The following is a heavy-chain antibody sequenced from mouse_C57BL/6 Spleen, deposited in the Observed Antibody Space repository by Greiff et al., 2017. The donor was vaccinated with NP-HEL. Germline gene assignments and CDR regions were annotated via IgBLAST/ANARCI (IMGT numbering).Heavy chain of an antibody. D-gene: IGHD1-1*01. V-gene: IGHV1-69*01. CDR3: ARVVIYYYGSSSYWGFDV. J-gene: IGHJ1*03. Sequence: QVQLQQPGAELVMPGASVKLSCKASGYTFTSYWMHWVKQRPGQGLEWIGEIDPSDSYTNYNQKFKGKSTLTVDKSSSTAYMQLSSLTSEDSAVYYCARVVIYYYGSSSYWGFDVWGTGTTVTVSS. CDR2: IDPSDSYT. CDR1: GYTFTSYW.